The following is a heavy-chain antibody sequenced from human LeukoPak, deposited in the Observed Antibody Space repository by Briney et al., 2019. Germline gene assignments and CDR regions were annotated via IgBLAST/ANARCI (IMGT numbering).Heavy chain of an antibody. CDR2: IYTSGST. CDR1: GGSISSGSYY. CDR3: AREDFYGGNSRETYYFDY. D-gene: IGHD4-23*01. V-gene: IGHV4-61*02. J-gene: IGHJ4*02. Sequence: SQTLSLTCTVSGGSISSGSYYWRWIRQPAGKGLEWIGRIYTSGSTNYNPSPKSRVTISVDTSKNQFSLKLSSVTAADTAVYYCAREDFYGGNSRETYYFDYWGQGTLVTVSS.